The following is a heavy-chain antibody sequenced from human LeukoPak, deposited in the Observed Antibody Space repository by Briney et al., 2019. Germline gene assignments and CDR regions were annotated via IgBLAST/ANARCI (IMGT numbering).Heavy chain of an antibody. CDR3: ARDSADYPSDY. CDR2: INPNSGGT. CDR1: GYTFTRYA. D-gene: IGHD4/OR15-4a*01. V-gene: IGHV1-2*02. J-gene: IGHJ4*02. Sequence: ASVKVSCKASGYTFTRYAVSWVRQAPGQGLEWMGWINPNSGGTNYAQKFQGRVTMTRDTSISTAYMELSRLRSDDTAVYYCARDSADYPSDYWGQGTLVTVSS.